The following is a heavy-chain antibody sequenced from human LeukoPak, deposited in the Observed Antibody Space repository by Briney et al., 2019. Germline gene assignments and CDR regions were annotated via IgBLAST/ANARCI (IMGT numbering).Heavy chain of an antibody. CDR2: IYYSGST. CDR1: GGSISSYY. J-gene: IGHJ4*02. Sequence: PSETLSLTCTVSGGSISSYYWSWIRQPPGKGLEWIGYIYYSGSTNYNPSPKSRVTISVDTSKNQFSLKLSSVTAADTAVYYCAREYSSGYFDYWGQGTLVTVSS. CDR3: AREYSSGYFDY. V-gene: IGHV4-59*01. D-gene: IGHD3-22*01.